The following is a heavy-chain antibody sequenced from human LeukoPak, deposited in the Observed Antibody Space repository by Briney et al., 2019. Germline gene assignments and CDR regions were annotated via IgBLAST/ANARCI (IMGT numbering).Heavy chain of an antibody. CDR3: ARGRPRVPLVSAAMYSY. CDR2: INHSGST. J-gene: IGHJ4*02. V-gene: IGHV4-34*01. Sequence: SETLSLTCAVYGGSFSGYYWSWIRQPPGKGLEWIGEINHSGSTNYNPSLKSRVTISVDTSKNQFSLKLSSVTAADTAVYYCARGRPRVPLVSAAMYSYWGQGTLVTVSS. D-gene: IGHD2-2*01. CDR1: GGSFSGYY.